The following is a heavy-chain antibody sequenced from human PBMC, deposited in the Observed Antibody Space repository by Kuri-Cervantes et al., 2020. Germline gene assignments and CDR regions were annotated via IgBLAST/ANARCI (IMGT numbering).Heavy chain of an antibody. D-gene: IGHD3-16*02. CDR1: GHSFTSYW. J-gene: IGHJ4*02. V-gene: IGHV5-51*01. Sequence: KVSCKGSGHSFTSYWIGWVRQMPGKGLEWMGIIYPGDSDTRYSPSFQGQVTISADKSISTAYLQWSSLKASDTAMYYCARLPGDYIWGSYRAYDYWGQGTLVTVSS. CDR3: ARLPGDYIWGSYRAYDY. CDR2: IYPGDSDT.